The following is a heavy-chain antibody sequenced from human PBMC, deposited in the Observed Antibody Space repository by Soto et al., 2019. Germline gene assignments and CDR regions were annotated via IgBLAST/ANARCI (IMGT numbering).Heavy chain of an antibody. Sequence: GESLKISCKGSGYSFTSYWIGWVRQMPGKGLEWMGIIYPGDSDTRYSPSFQGQVTISADKSISTAYLQWSSLKASDTAMYYCAGTVGWSGLPPWYYYGMDVWGQGTTVTVSS. CDR1: GYSFTSYW. CDR3: AGTVGWSGLPPWYYYGMDV. V-gene: IGHV5-51*01. D-gene: IGHD3-3*01. CDR2: IYPGDSDT. J-gene: IGHJ6*02.